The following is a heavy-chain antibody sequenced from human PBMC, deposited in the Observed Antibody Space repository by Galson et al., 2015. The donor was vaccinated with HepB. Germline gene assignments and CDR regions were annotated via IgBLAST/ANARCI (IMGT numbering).Heavy chain of an antibody. V-gene: IGHV3-7*03. D-gene: IGHD6-19*01. CDR2: IKQDGSAK. CDR1: GFTFSTYW. Sequence: SLRLSCAGSGFTFSTYWMTWVRQAPGKGLEWVANIKQDGSAKYYVDSVRGRFTISRDNAKNSLYLQMNSLRAEDTAFYYCARGGQLIDPWGQGTLVTVSS. CDR3: ARGGQLIDP. J-gene: IGHJ5*02.